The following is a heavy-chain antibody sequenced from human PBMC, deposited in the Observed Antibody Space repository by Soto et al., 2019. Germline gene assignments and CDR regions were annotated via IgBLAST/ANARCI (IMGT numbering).Heavy chain of an antibody. CDR1: GFTFTNYF. Sequence: EVQLVESGGGMVQPGGSLRLSCAASGFTFTNYFMGWVRQAPGTGLEWVASIRRDGSETFSVGSVVSRFTMSRDNAKNSLYLQMDSLRAEDTAMYYCARRRFGDYRHEFDYWGQGTQVTVSS. J-gene: IGHJ4*02. V-gene: IGHV3-7*01. CDR2: IRRDGSET. CDR3: ARRRFGDYRHEFDY. D-gene: IGHD4-17*01.